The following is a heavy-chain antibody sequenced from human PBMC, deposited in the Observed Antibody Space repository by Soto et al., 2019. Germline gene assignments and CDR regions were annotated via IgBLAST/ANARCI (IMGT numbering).Heavy chain of an antibody. V-gene: IGHV1-18*01. Sequence: ASVKVSCKASGYTFTNYGISWVRRAPGQGLEWMGWISHWGKTNYAQKLQGRVTMTTDTSASTAFMELRSLRSDDTAMYFCARDLDGSGSYYTDYWGQGTLVTVSS. CDR2: ISHWGKT. D-gene: IGHD3-10*01. CDR3: ARDLDGSGSYYTDY. CDR1: GYTFTNYG. J-gene: IGHJ4*02.